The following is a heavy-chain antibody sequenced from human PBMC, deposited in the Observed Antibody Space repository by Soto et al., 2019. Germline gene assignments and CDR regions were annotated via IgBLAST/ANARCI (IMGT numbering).Heavy chain of an antibody. D-gene: IGHD6-19*01. Sequence: SVKVSCRSSGYNFRNYGITWVRQAPGQGLEWMGWIGSYNGNTNYAQKFQGRVTMTTDTSTSTAYMELRSLRSDDTAVYYCARDSLPLAVAAPDNWGQGTLVTVSS. V-gene: IGHV1-18*01. CDR2: IGSYNGNT. CDR1: GYNFRNYG. J-gene: IGHJ4*02. CDR3: ARDSLPLAVAAPDN.